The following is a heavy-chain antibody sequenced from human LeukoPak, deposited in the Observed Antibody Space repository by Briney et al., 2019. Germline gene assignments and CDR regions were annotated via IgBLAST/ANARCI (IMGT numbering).Heavy chain of an antibody. D-gene: IGHD3-16*02. CDR2: ISAYNGNT. CDR1: GYTFTSYG. Sequence: ASVKVSCKASGYTFTSYGISWVRQAPGQGLEWMGWISAYNGNTNYAQKLQGRVTMTTDTSTSTAYMELRSLRSDVTAVYYCARGGDYVWGSYRSSTSAFDIWGQGTMVTVSS. CDR3: ARGGDYVWGSYRSSTSAFDI. V-gene: IGHV1-18*01. J-gene: IGHJ3*02.